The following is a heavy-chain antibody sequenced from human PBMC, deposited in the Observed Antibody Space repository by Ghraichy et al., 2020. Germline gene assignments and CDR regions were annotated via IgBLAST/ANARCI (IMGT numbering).Heavy chain of an antibody. CDR1: GGSFSGYY. CDR3: ARGARSDNVLLWFGDLAGGYYYGMDV. V-gene: IGHV4-34*01. Sequence: SETLSLTCAVYGGSFSGYYWSWIRQPPGKGLEWIGEINHSGSTNYNPSLKSRVTISVDTSKNQFSLKLSSVTAADTAVYYCARGARSDNVLLWFGDLAGGYYYGMDVWGQGTTVTVSS. CDR2: INHSGST. J-gene: IGHJ6*02. D-gene: IGHD3-10*01.